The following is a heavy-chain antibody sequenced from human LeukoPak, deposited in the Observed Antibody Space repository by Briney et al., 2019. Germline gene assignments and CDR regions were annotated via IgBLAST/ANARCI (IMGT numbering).Heavy chain of an antibody. V-gene: IGHV1-18*01. CDR1: GYPFTTYG. D-gene: IGHD2-2*01. Sequence: ASVQLSCKASGYPFTTYGFIWVRQAPGLGLEWMGWISANNGNTKYGQKFQGRVTMTTDTTTETAYMELSRLRSDDTAVYYCARGVVVVPAANHYDYWGQGTLVTVSS. CDR2: ISANNGNT. CDR3: ARGVVVVPAANHYDY. J-gene: IGHJ4*02.